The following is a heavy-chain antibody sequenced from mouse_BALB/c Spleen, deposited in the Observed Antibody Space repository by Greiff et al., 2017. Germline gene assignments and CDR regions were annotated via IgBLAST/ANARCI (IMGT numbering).Heavy chain of an antibody. CDR3: TRGSFYGYAMDY. Sequence: QVQLQQPGAELVRPGASVKLSCKASGYTFTSYWINWVKQRPGQGLEWIGNIYPSDSYTNYNQKFKDKATLTVDKSSSTAYMQLSSPTSEDSAVYYCTRGSFYGYAMDYWGQGTSVTVSS. D-gene: IGHD1-1*02. V-gene: IGHV1-69*02. CDR1: GYTFTSYW. CDR2: IYPSDSYT. J-gene: IGHJ4*01.